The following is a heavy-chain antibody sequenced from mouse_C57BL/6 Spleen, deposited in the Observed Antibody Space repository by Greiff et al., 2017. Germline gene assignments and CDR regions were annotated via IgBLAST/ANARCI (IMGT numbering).Heavy chain of an antibody. V-gene: IGHV14-1*01. J-gene: IGHJ1*03. CDR1: GFNIKDYY. CDR2: IDPEGGDT. D-gene: IGHD1-1*01. Sequence: VQLQQSGAELVRPGASVKLSCTASGFNIKDYYMHWVKQRPEQGLEWIGRIDPEGGDTEYAPKFPGKATMTVDTSSNQAYLHLRGLTYEDTAVDDCTTDNSTVVAHWYFDVWGTGTTVTVSS. CDR3: TTDNSTVVAHWYFDV.